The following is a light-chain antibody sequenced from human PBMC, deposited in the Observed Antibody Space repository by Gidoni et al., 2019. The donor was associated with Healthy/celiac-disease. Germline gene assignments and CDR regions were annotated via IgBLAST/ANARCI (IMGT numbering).Light chain of an antibody. J-gene: IGKJ3*01. Sequence: AIRITQSPSSLSASTGDRVTITCRASQGISSYLAWYQQKPGKAPKLLIYAASTLQSGVPSRFSGSGSGTDFTLTTSCLQSEDFATYYCQQYYSYPRVTFGPGTKVDIK. CDR3: QQYYSYPRVT. CDR2: AAS. V-gene: IGKV1-8*01. CDR1: QGISSY.